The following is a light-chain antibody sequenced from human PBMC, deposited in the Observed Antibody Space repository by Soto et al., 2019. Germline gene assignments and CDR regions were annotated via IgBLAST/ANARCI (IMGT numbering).Light chain of an antibody. J-gene: IGLJ1*01. CDR3: SSYTSSSSSYV. V-gene: IGLV2-14*01. CDR1: SSDVGGYNY. CDR2: DVS. Sequence: QSVLAQPASVSGSPGQSITISCTGTSSDVGGYNYVSWYQQHPGKAPKLMNYDVSNRPSGVSNRFSGSKSGNTASLTISGLQAEDEANYYCSSYTSSSSSYVFGTGTKVTAL.